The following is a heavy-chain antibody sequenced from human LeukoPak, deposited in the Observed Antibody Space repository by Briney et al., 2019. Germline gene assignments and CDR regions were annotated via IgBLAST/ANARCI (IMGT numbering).Heavy chain of an antibody. CDR1: GGSISSYY. Sequence: PSETLSLTCTVAGGSISSYYWSWIRQPPGGGLGWIGYIYYSGSTNYNPSLKSRVTISVDKSKSQFSLKLTSVTAADTAVYYCARIIAAAMNWFDPWGQGTLVTVSS. CDR2: IYYSGST. D-gene: IGHD6-13*01. J-gene: IGHJ5*02. CDR3: ARIIAAAMNWFDP. V-gene: IGHV4-59*12.